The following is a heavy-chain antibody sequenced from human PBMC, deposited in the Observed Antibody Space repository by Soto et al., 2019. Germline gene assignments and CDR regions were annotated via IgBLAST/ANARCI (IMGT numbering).Heavy chain of an antibody. J-gene: IGHJ5*02. CDR3: ARIGGHMVPGVKHWFDP. V-gene: IGHV4-39*01. Sequence: SETLYLTCSVSGGSISRRSYYWGWTRQPPGKGLEWIGSIYYSGNTNYNPSLTSRVTISVDTSRNQFSLKLTSVTAADTAVYYFARIGGHMVPGVKHWFDPWGQGILVTVS. CDR1: GGSISRRSYY. D-gene: IGHD3-10*01. CDR2: IYYSGNT.